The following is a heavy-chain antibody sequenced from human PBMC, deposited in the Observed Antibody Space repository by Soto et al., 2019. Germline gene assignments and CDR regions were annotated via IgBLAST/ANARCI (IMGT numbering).Heavy chain of an antibody. J-gene: IGHJ4*02. D-gene: IGHD4-17*01. V-gene: IGHV4-39*01. CDR1: RGSISSSSNH. CDR3: ATHPPYGPLEH. Sequence: SETLSLTSTVSRGSISSSSNHWGCIRQPPGKGLEWIGNIYYIGNTYYSPSLKGRVTISVDTSKNQFSLRLTSVTAADTAVYYCATHPPYGPLEHWGQGTLVTVSS. CDR2: IYYIGNT.